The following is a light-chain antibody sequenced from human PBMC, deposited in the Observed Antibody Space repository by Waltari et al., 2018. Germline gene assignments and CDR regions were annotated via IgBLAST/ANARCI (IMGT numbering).Light chain of an antibody. CDR3: SSYRTSSTFV. J-gene: IGLJ1*01. CDR2: DVT. Sequence: QSALTQPASVSGSPGQSITISCTGTSSDVGGYNHVSWYHKTPGKAPKLLIYDVTTRPLGVSNRYSGSKSGNTASLTISGLQAEDEAVYYCSSYRTSSTFVFGPGTKVTVL. CDR1: SSDVGGYNH. V-gene: IGLV2-14*01.